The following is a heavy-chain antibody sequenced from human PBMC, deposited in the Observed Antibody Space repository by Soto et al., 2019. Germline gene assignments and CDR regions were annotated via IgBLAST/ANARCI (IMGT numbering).Heavy chain of an antibody. V-gene: IGHV1-46*03. CDR1: GYTFTSYY. J-gene: IGHJ3*02. CDR2: INPSGGST. D-gene: IGHD3-22*01. Sequence: GASVKVSSKASGYTFTSYYMHWVRQAPGQGLEWMGIINPSGGSTSYAQKFQGRVTMTRDTSTSTVYMELSSLRSEDTAVYYCASRSIVVVTPDAFDIWGQGTMVTVSS. CDR3: ASRSIVVVTPDAFDI.